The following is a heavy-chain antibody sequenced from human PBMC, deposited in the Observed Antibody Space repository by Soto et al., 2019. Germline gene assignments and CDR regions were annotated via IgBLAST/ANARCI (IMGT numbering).Heavy chain of an antibody. J-gene: IGHJ2*01. CDR1: GDSIGNFY. Sequence: SETLSLTCAISGDSIGNFYWSWIRQPAGKGLESLGRLSASGRTNYSPSLQSRVTMSLDRSKNRFSLRLTSVSAADTAVYFCARGMGRYFDLWGRGTLVTVSS. D-gene: IGHD2-8*01. V-gene: IGHV4-4*07. CDR3: ARGMGRYFDL. CDR2: LSASGRT.